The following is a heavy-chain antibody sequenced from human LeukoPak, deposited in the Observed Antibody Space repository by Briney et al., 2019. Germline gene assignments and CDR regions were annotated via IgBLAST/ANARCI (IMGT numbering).Heavy chain of an antibody. CDR3: ARVIPSGRYLTGFDY. CDR2: IYHSGSN. CDR1: GYSINSGYY. V-gene: IGHV4-38-2*02. D-gene: IGHD1-14*01. Sequence: SETLSLTCTVSGYSINSGYYWGRVPQPPGKGLGWIGSIYHSGSNFYKPPLKSRITTAVDTSKNQFSLRLSSVTAADTAVCYCARVIPSGRYLTGFDYWGQGTLVTVSS. J-gene: IGHJ4*02.